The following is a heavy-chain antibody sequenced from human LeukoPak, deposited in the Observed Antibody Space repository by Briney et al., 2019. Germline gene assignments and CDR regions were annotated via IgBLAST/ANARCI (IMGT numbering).Heavy chain of an antibody. CDR3: ATDGIPGATTTLDY. Sequence: AASVKVSCKVSGITLNDLSIQWVRQAPGKGLEWMGSFDPEDGETIYAPKFQARVTMTQDTYEDTAYMELSSLRSEDTAVYYCATDGIPGATTTLDYWGQGTLVTVSS. V-gene: IGHV1-24*01. CDR2: FDPEDGET. J-gene: IGHJ4*02. D-gene: IGHD1-26*01. CDR1: GITLNDLS.